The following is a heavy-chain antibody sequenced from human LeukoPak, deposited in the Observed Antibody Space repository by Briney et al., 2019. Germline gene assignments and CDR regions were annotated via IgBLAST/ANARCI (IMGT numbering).Heavy chain of an antibody. Sequence: SEALSLTCTVSNYSISRGYYWAWIRQLPGKGLEWIGAIYRSGDTYYTPSLKSRVTLSVDTTNNHFSLKVTSVTAADTAMCFCARADCSASSCYQIDYWGPGTLVTVSS. CDR2: IYRSGDT. J-gene: IGHJ4*02. V-gene: IGHV4-38-2*02. CDR3: ARADCSASSCYQIDY. CDR1: NYSISRGYY. D-gene: IGHD2-15*01.